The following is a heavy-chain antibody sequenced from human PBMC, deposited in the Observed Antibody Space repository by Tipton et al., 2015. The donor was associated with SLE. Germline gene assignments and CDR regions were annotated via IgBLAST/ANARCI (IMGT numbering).Heavy chain of an antibody. Sequence: TLSLTCTVSGGSISSHYWSWIRQPPGKGLEWIGYVYYSGSTNYNPSLKSRVTISLNMSNNHVSLSLSFVTAADTGVYFCARFGDRPGVFDPWGQGTLVTVSS. CDR3: ARFGDRPGVFDP. D-gene: IGHD3-16*01. J-gene: IGHJ5*02. V-gene: IGHV4-59*11. CDR1: GGSISSHY. CDR2: VYYSGST.